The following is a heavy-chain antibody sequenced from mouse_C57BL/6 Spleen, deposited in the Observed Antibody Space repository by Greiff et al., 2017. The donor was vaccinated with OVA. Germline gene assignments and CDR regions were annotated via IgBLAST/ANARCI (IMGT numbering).Heavy chain of an antibody. CDR2: ISSGSSTI. V-gene: IGHV5-17*01. J-gene: IGHJ4*01. CDR1: GFTFSDYG. D-gene: IGHD1-1*01. Sequence: EVQLVESGGGLVKPGGSLKLSCAASGFTFSDYGMHWVRQAPEKGLEWVAYISSGSSTIYYADTVKGRFTISRDNAKNTLFLQMTSLRSEDTAMYYCARPITTVVATDYAMDYWGQGTSVTVSS. CDR3: ARPITTVVATDYAMDY.